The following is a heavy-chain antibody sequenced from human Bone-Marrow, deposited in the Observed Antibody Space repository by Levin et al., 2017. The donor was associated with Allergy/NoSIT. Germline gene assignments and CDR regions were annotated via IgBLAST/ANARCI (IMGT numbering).Heavy chain of an antibody. CDR2: ISSSGST. J-gene: IGHJ4*02. V-gene: IGHV4-61*01. CDR3: ARDDYADFTGWV. CDR1: GGSVSSDTYY. Sequence: SQTLSLTCTVSGGSVSSDTYYWSWIRQPPGKGLEWIGYISSSGSTYYNPSLMSRVTISVHTSKNQFSLKLTSVTPADAAVYYCARDDYADFTGWVWGQGSLVTVSS. D-gene: IGHD4-17*01.